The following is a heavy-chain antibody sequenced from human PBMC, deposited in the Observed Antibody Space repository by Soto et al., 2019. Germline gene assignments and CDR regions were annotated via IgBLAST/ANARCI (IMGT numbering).Heavy chain of an antibody. D-gene: IGHD3-3*01. CDR2: ISAYNGNT. J-gene: IGHJ5*02. Sequence: ASVKVSCKTSGYTYTIYGVSWVRKKKRQGLEWMGWISAYNGNTNYAQKLQGRVTMTTDTSTSTAYMELRSLRSDDTAVYYCARDKGPSNYDFWSGYYNWFDPWGQGTLVTVSS. CDR1: GYTYTIYG. V-gene: IGHV1-18*01. CDR3: ARDKGPSNYDFWSGYYNWFDP.